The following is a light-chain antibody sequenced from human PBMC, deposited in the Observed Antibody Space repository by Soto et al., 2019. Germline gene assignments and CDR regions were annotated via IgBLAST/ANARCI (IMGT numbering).Light chain of an antibody. CDR1: QIISSY. Sequence: DIQMTQSPSSLSASVGARVTITCRASQIISSYLNWYQQKPGKAPKLLIYAASSLQSGVPSRFSGSESGTDFTLTISSLQPEDFATYYCQQSYTTPLTFGGGTRWIS. CDR2: AAS. V-gene: IGKV1-39*01. J-gene: IGKJ4*01. CDR3: QQSYTTPLT.